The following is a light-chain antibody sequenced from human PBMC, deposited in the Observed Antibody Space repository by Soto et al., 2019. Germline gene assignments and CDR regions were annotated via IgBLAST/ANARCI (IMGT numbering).Light chain of an antibody. J-gene: IGKJ2*01. CDR2: AAS. CDR3: QQSYSTPRT. CDR1: PSISTY. V-gene: IGKV1-39*01. Sequence: DIQMTQSPSSLSASVGDRVTITCRASPSISTYFNWYQQNVRKAPKLLIYAASSVRRGVPSRFSGSGSGTDGTITSSNRQPEDFATYYWQQSYSTPRTFGPGTKLESK.